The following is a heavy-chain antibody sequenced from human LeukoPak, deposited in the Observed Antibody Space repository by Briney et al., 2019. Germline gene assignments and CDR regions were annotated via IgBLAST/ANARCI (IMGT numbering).Heavy chain of an antibody. Sequence: PGGSLRLSCAASGFTVSSNYMNWVRQAPGKGLEWVSGISGTAGSTYYADSVKGRFTISRDNSKNTLYLLMSSLRVDDTAVYYCAKETSMQLWNYYYFDYWGQGALVTVSS. CDR3: AKETSMQLWNYYYFDY. V-gene: IGHV3-23*01. CDR2: ISGTAGST. D-gene: IGHD3-10*01. J-gene: IGHJ4*02. CDR1: GFTVSSNY.